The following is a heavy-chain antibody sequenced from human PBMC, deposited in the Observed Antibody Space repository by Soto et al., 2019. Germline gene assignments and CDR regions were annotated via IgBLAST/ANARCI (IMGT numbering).Heavy chain of an antibody. CDR2: ISSSSSYI. CDR1: GFTFSSYS. D-gene: IGHD6-6*01. V-gene: IGHV3-21*01. CDR3: ARAMMVGTAARLKSGMDV. J-gene: IGHJ6*02. Sequence: GGSLRLSCAASGFTFSSYSMNWVRQAPGKGLEWVSSISSSSSYIYYADSVKGRFTISRDNAKNSLYLQMNSLRAEDTAVYYCARAMMVGTAARLKSGMDVWGQGTTVTVSS.